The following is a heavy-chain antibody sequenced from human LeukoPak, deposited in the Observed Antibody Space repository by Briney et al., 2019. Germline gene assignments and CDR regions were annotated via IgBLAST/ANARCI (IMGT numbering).Heavy chain of an antibody. Sequence: PSETLSLTCTVSGGSISNGDYYWSWIRQPPGKGLEWIGYIYYSGSTYYNPSLKSRVTISVDTSKNQFSLKLSSVTAADTAVYYCARRRDGYKYYYYYYMDVWGKGTTVTVSS. D-gene: IGHD5-24*01. V-gene: IGHV4-30-4*08. CDR2: IYYSGST. CDR3: ARRRDGYKYYYYYYMDV. CDR1: GGSISNGDYY. J-gene: IGHJ6*03.